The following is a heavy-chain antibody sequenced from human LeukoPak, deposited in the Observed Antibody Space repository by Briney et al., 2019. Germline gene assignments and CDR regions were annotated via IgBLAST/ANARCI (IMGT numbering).Heavy chain of an antibody. CDR1: GGSISSGGFS. CDR2: IYNSGSS. D-gene: IGHD3-3*01. CDR3: ARTITIYGVPCYFDY. J-gene: IGHJ4*02. Sequence: SETLSLTCTVSGGSISSGGFSWTWIRQHPGKGLEWIGYIYNSGSSYYNPSLKSRVTMSVDTSKNQFSLKLRSVTAADTAVYYCARTITIYGVPCYFDYWGQGTLVTVSS. V-gene: IGHV4-31*03.